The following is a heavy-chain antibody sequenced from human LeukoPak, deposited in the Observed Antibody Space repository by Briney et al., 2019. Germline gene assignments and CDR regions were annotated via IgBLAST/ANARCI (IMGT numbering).Heavy chain of an antibody. CDR3: ARGAYGDYDY. V-gene: IGHV3-23*01. D-gene: IGHD4-17*01. CDR1: GFTFSSYA. J-gene: IGHJ4*02. CDR2: ISARGDST. Sequence: GGSLRLSCAASGFTFSSYAVSWVRQAPGKGLEWVSAISARGDSTYYADSVEGRFTISRDNSKNTLYLQMNSLRAEDTALYYCARGAYGDYDYSGQGTLVTVSS.